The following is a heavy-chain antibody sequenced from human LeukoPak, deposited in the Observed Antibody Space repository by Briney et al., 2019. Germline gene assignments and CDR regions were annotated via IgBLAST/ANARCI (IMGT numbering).Heavy chain of an antibody. Sequence: ASVKVSCKASGYTFTGCYMHWVRQAPGQGLEWMGWINPNSGSTNYAQNFQGRVTMTRDTSISTAYMELSRLRYNDAAVYYCARGYSGSQKDWGQGTLVTVSS. CDR2: INPNSGST. CDR3: ARGYSGSQKD. J-gene: IGHJ4*02. CDR1: GYTFTGCY. D-gene: IGHD6-13*01. V-gene: IGHV1-2*02.